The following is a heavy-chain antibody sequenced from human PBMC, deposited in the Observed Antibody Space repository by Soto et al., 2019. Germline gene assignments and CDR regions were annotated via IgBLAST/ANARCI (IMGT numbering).Heavy chain of an antibody. V-gene: IGHV3-15*01. CDR1: GFTFSNAW. J-gene: IGHJ4*02. D-gene: IGHD2-15*01. CDR3: TTIPVAAANNPGY. Sequence: EVQLVASGGGLVKPGGSLRLSCAASGFTFSNAWMSWVRQAPGKGLEWVGRIKSKIDGGTTDYAAPVKGRFTISRDDSENTLYLQMNSLKTEDTAVYYCTTIPVAAANNPGYWCQGTLVSVSS. CDR2: IKSKIDGGTT.